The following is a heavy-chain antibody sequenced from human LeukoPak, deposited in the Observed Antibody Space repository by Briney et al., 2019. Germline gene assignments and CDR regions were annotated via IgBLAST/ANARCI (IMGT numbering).Heavy chain of an antibody. V-gene: IGHV4-39*07. CDR3: ASERHWYFDL. CDR1: GGSISSSSYY. J-gene: IGHJ2*01. Sequence: SETLSLTCTVSGGSISSSSYYWGWIRQPPGKGLEWIGSIYYSGSTYYNPSLKSRVTIPVDTSKNQFSLKLSSVTAADTAVYYCASERHWYFDLWGRGTLVTVSS. CDR2: IYYSGST.